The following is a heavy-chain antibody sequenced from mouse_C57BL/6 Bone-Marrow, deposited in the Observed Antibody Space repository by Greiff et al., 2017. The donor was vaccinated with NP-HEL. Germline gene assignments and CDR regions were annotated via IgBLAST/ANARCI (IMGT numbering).Heavy chain of an antibody. CDR1: GFTFTDYY. Sequence: EVHLVESGGGLVQPGGSLSLSCAASGFTFTDYYMSWVRQPPGKALEWLGFIRNKANGYTTEYSASVKGRFTISRDNSQSILYLQMNALRAEDSATYYCARIKLGRYFDYWGQGTTLTVSS. V-gene: IGHV7-3*01. CDR3: ARIKLGRYFDY. CDR2: IRNKANGYTT. D-gene: IGHD4-1*01. J-gene: IGHJ2*01.